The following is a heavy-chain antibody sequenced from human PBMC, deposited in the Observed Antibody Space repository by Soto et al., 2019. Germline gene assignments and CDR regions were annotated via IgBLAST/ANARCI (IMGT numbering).Heavy chain of an antibody. V-gene: IGHV1-69*13. Sequence: GASVKVSCKASGGTFSSYAISWVRQAPGQGLEWMGGIIPIFGTANYAQKFQGRVTITADESTSTAYMELSSLRSEDTAVYYCAREGSTSWLDPGGPRRYYYYGMDVWGQGTTVTVSS. J-gene: IGHJ6*02. CDR2: IIPIFGTA. D-gene: IGHD2-2*01. CDR3: AREGSTSWLDPGGPRRYYYYGMDV. CDR1: GGTFSSYA.